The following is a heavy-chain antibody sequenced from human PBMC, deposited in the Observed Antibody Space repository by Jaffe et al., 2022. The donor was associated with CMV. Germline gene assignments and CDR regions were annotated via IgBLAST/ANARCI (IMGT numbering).Heavy chain of an antibody. J-gene: IGHJ6*02. CDR2: IYYSGST. D-gene: IGHD3-10*01. V-gene: IGHV4-59*01. Sequence: QVQLQESGPGLVKPSETLSLTCTVSGGSISSYYWSWIRQPPGKGLEWIGYIYYSGSTNYNPSLKSRVTISVDTSKNQFSLKLSSVTAADTAVYYCARAKELLWFGELQYGMDVWGQGTTVTVSS. CDR3: ARAKELLWFGELQYGMDV. CDR1: GGSISSYY.